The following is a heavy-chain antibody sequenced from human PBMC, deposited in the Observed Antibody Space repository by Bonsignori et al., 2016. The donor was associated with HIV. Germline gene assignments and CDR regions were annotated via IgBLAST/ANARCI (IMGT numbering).Heavy chain of an antibody. CDR2: IALGSGNT. V-gene: IGHV1-58*01. CDR3: AADSSITVFGH. Sequence: SVKVSCKASGFSFRNSAVMWVRQARGQRLEWIGWIALGSGNTNHAQTFQERVTISRDVSTGTAFLELRGLRFDDTAVYYCAADSSITVFGHWGQGTLVTVSS. D-gene: IGHD4-17*01. CDR1: GFSFRNSA. J-gene: IGHJ4*02.